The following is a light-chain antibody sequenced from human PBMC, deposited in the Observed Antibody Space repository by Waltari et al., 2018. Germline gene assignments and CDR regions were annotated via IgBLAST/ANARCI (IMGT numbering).Light chain of an antibody. V-gene: IGKV1-33*01. CDR2: DAS. CDR1: QDISNY. CDR3: QQYDNLPLT. Sequence: DIQMTQSPSSLSASVVDRVTITCQASQDISNYLNWYQQKPGKAPKLLIYDASNLETEVPSRFSGSGSGTDFTFTISSLQPEDIATYYCQQYDNLPLTFGGGTKVEIK. J-gene: IGKJ4*01.